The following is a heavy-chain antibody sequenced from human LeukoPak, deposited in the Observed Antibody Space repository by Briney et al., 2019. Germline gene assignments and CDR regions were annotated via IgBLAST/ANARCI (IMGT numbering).Heavy chain of an antibody. CDR1: GFTFSNAW. CDR3: TTVSSSSYYYYYYYMDV. D-gene: IGHD6-6*01. V-gene: IGHV3-15*01. CDR2: IKSKTDGGTT. Sequence: GGSLRLSCAASGFTFSNAWMSWVRQAPGKGLEWVGRIKSKTDGGTTDYAAPVKGRFTISGDDSKNTLYLQMNSLKTEDTAVYYCTTVSSSSYYYYYYYMDVWGKGTTVTVSS. J-gene: IGHJ6*03.